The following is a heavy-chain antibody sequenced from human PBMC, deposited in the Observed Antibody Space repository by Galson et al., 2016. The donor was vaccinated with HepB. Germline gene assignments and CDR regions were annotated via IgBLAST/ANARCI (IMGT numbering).Heavy chain of an antibody. D-gene: IGHD2-15*01. CDR2: ISYDDNK. CDR1: GFTFSSYG. CDR3: AKAPLRSCSGVRCYSFHI. Sequence: SLRLSCAASGFTFSSYGMHWVRQAPDKGLEWVAMISYDDNKYYADSAKGRFTISRDISKNTLYLQLISLRAEDTGTYYCAKAPLRSCSGVRCYSFHIWGQGTMVICSS. V-gene: IGHV3-30*18. J-gene: IGHJ3*02.